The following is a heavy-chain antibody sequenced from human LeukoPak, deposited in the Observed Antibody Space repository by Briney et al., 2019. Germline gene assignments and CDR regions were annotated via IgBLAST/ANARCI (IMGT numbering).Heavy chain of an antibody. CDR3: ARDTIVGATNDAFDI. CDR1: GFTFSSYS. Sequence: GGSLRLSCAASGFTFSSYSMNWARQAPGKGLEWVSSISSSSSYIYYADSVKGRFTISRDNAKNSLYLQMNSLRAEDTAVYYCARDTIVGATNDAFDIWGQGTMVTVSS. CDR2: ISSSSSYI. D-gene: IGHD1-26*01. V-gene: IGHV3-21*01. J-gene: IGHJ3*02.